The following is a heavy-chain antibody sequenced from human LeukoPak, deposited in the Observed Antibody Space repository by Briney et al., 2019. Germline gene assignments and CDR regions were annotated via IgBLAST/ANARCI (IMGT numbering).Heavy chain of an antibody. CDR1: GFAVSARP. V-gene: IGHV3-66*01. J-gene: IGHJ6*02. Sequence: GGSLRLSCEASGFAVSARPMSWVRQAPGKGLEWVSVIYSGGSTYFADSVKGRFTIFRDNSKNTLYLQMNSLRVEDTAVYYCARAPTLVIPAAGTASNYCGLDVWGQGTTVAVSS. CDR2: IYSGGST. CDR3: ARAPTLVIPAAGTASNYCGLDV. D-gene: IGHD6-13*01.